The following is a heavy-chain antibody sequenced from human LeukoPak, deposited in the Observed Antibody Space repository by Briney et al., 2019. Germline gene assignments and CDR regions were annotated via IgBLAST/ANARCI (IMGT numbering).Heavy chain of an antibody. CDR3: ALGATDTTPFDY. CDR2: IYYSGST. V-gene: IGHV4-39*01. D-gene: IGHD1-26*01. J-gene: IGHJ4*02. Sequence: SETLSLTCTVSGGSISSSSYYWGWIRQPPGKGLEWIGSIYYSGSTYYNPSLKSRVTISVGTSKNQFSLKLSSVTAADTAVYYCALGATDTTPFDYWGQGTLVTVSS. CDR1: GGSISSSSYY.